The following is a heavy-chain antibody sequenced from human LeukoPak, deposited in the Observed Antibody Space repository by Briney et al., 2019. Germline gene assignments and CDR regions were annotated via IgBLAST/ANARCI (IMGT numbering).Heavy chain of an antibody. CDR2: IYYSGST. V-gene: IGHV4-59*08. CDR1: GGSISSYY. D-gene: IGHD3-22*01. CDR3: ARQGYYYDTKWFDP. Sequence: SETLSLTCTVSGGSISSYYWSWIRQPPGKGLEWIGYIYYSGSTNYNPSLKSRVTISMDTSKNQFSLKLNSVTAADTGLYFCARQGYYYDTKWFDPWGQGTLVTVSS. J-gene: IGHJ5*02.